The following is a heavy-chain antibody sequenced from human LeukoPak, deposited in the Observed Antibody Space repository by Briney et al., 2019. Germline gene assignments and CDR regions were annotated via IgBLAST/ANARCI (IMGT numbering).Heavy chain of an antibody. CDR3: ARVGSGYANDY. Sequence: SETLSLTCTVSGGSISSYYWSWIRQPPGKGLEWIGYIYYSGSTHYNPSLKSRVTISVDTSKNQFSLKLSSVTAADTAVYYCARVGSGYANDYWGQGTLVTVSS. CDR1: GGSISSYY. J-gene: IGHJ4*02. CDR2: IYYSGST. D-gene: IGHD5-12*01. V-gene: IGHV4-59*01.